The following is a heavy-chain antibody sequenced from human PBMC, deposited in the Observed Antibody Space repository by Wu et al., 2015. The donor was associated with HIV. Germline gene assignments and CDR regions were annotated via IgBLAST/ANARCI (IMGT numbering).Heavy chain of an antibody. CDR1: GGTFSSYA. CDR2: INPSGGST. J-gene: IGHJ6*02. V-gene: IGHV1-8*01. D-gene: IGHD4-17*01. CDR3: ARRVYGDYLNYYYYYGMDV. Sequence: QVQLIQSGAEVKKPGSSVRVSCEASGGTFSSYAISWVRQAPGQGLVWMGIINPSGGSTSYAQKFQGRVTMTRNTSISTAYMELSSLRSEDTAVYYCARRVYGDYLNYYYYYGMDVWGQGTTVTVSS.